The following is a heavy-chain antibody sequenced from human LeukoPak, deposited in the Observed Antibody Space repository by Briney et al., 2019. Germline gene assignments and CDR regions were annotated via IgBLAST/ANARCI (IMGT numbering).Heavy chain of an antibody. D-gene: IGHD4-23*01. J-gene: IGHJ4*02. Sequence: GSLRLSCAASGFTFSSYAMHWVRQAPGKGLEWVAVISYDGSNKYYADSVKGRFTISRDNSKNTLYLQMNSLRAEETAVSYCARTRPYGGNFMYYFDYWGQGTLVTVSS. V-gene: IGHV3-30-3*01. CDR2: ISYDGSNK. CDR1: GFTFSSYA. CDR3: ARTRPYGGNFMYYFDY.